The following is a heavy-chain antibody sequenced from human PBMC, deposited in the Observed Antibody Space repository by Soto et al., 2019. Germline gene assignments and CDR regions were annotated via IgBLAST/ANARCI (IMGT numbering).Heavy chain of an antibody. J-gene: IGHJ3*02. CDR1: DGSISSTNYY. V-gene: IGHV4-39*07. D-gene: IGHD2-15*01. CDR2: IYYTGST. CDR3: TTDIVVVVAASDAFDI. Sequence: LSLTCTVSDGSISSTNYYWGWIRQPPGKGLEWIGSIYYTGSTYYNPSLKSRVTISVDTSKNQFSLKLSSVTAADTAVYYCTTDIVVVVAASDAFDIWGQGTMVTVSS.